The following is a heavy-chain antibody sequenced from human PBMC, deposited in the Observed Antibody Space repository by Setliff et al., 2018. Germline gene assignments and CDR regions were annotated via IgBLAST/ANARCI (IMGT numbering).Heavy chain of an antibody. CDR2: ISFDGSNK. CDR1: GITFSRFW. D-gene: IGHD6-6*01. V-gene: IGHV3-30-3*01. Sequence: GGSLRLSCAASGITFSRFWMNWVRQAPGKGLEWVAVISFDGSNKYYADSVKGRFTISRDNSKNTLYLQMNSLRAEDTAVYYCARDPQQLVIRYYFDYWGQGTLVTVSS. CDR3: ARDPQQLVIRYYFDY. J-gene: IGHJ4*02.